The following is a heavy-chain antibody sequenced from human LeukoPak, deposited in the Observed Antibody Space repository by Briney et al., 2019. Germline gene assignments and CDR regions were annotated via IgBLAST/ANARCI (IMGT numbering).Heavy chain of an antibody. CDR3: ARDKDTAIRFDY. J-gene: IGHJ4*02. CDR2: ISYDGSNK. CDR1: GFTFDDYA. Sequence: PGRSLRLSCAASGFTFDDYAMHWVRQAPGKGLEWVAVISYDGSNKYYADSVKGRFTISRDNSKNTLYLQMNSLRAEDTAVYYCARDKDTAIRFDYWGQGTLVTVSS. V-gene: IGHV3-30-3*01. D-gene: IGHD5-18*01.